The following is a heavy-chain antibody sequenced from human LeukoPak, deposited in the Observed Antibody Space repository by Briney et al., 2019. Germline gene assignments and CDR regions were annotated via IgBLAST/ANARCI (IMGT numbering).Heavy chain of an antibody. D-gene: IGHD4-23*01. CDR1: GGSISSSSYY. J-gene: IGHJ4*02. V-gene: IGHV4-39*01. CDR2: IYYSGST. CDR3: ASLTTVVSYYFDY. Sequence: SETLSLTCTVSGGSISSSSYYWGWIRQPPGKGLEWTGSIYYSGSTYYNPSLKSRVTISVDTSKNQFSLKLSSVTAADTAVYYCASLTTVVSYYFDYWGQGTLVTVSS.